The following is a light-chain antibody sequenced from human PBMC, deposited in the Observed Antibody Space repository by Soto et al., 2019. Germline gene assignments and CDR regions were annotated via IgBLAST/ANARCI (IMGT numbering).Light chain of an antibody. CDR3: QQYHNWPLYT. Sequence: EIVLTQSPATLSSFPGDRVTLSCRASEAVNTRLAWYQHKPGQAPRLLIYQASNRAAGVPARFSGSGSGTDFTLTISSLQSDDFALYYCQQYHNWPLYTFGQGTKLEIK. CDR1: EAVNTR. J-gene: IGKJ2*01. CDR2: QAS. V-gene: IGKV3D-15*01.